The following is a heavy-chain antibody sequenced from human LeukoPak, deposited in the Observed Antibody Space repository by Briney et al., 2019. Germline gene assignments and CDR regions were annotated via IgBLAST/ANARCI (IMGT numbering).Heavy chain of an antibody. J-gene: IGHJ4*02. CDR3: AKSRRKLSHFDY. V-gene: IGHV4-34*01. CDR1: GGSFSVYY. CDR2: INHSGST. Sequence: SETLSLTCAVYGGSFSVYYWSWIRQPPGKGLEWIGEINHSGSTNYNPSLKSRVTLSVDTSKNQFSLKLTSVTAADTAVYYCAKSRRKLSHFDYWGQGTLVTVSS. D-gene: IGHD3-16*02.